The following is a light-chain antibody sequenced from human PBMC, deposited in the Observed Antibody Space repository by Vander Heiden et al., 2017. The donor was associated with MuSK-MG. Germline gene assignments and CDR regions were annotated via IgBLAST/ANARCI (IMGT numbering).Light chain of an antibody. CDR2: GNS. J-gene: IGLJ1*01. Sequence: QSVLTQPPSVSGAPGQRVIISCTGSSSNIGAGYDVHWYRQVPGTAPKLLISGNSNRPSGVPDRFSGSKSVTSASLAITGLQAEDEADYYCQSYDSSLSGYVFGPGTKFTVL. CDR3: QSYDSSLSGYV. V-gene: IGLV1-40*01. CDR1: SSNIGAGYD.